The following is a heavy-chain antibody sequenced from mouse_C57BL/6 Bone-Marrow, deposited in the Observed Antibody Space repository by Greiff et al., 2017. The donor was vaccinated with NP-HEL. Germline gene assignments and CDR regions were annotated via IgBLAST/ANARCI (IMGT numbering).Heavy chain of an antibody. CDR3: ARSLFWFAY. D-gene: IGHD6-5*01. Sequence: QVQLQQSGAELAKPGASVKLSCKASGYTFTSSWMHWVKQMPGQGLDWICYINPSSGYTKYNQKFKDKATLTADKSSSTAYLQLSSLTDEDSAVYYCARSLFWFAYWGQGTLVTVSA. J-gene: IGHJ3*01. CDR1: GYTFTSSW. CDR2: INPSSGYT. V-gene: IGHV1-7*01.